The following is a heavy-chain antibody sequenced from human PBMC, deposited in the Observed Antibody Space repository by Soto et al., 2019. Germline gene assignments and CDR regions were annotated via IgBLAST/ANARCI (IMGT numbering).Heavy chain of an antibody. Sequence: HSRSCERRGGSDSRSRWASNWYRQSPSRGLEWLGRTYYRSKWYNDYAVSVKSRITINPDTSKNQFSLQLNSVTPEDTAVYYCARDGYYGSGSYTWFDPWGQGTLVTVSS. D-gene: IGHD3-10*01. V-gene: IGHV6-1*01. J-gene: IGHJ5*02. CDR2: TYYRSKWYN. CDR3: ARDGYYGSGSYTWFDP. CDR1: GGSDSRSRWA.